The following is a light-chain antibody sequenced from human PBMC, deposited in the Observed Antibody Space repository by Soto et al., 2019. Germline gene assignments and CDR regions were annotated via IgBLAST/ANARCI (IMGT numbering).Light chain of an antibody. Sequence: IALTQSPLTLSLSPGERATISCRASQSVSSSYLAWYQQKPGQAPRLLIYGASTRATGIPARFSGSGSGTDFTLTISRLEPEDFAVYYCQQYGSSGTFGQGTQVEIK. CDR3: QQYGSSGT. CDR1: QSVSSSY. J-gene: IGKJ1*01. CDR2: GAS. V-gene: IGKV3-20*01.